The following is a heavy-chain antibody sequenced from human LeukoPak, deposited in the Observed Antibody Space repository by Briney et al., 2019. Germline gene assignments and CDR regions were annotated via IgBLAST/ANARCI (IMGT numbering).Heavy chain of an antibody. D-gene: IGHD6-6*01. CDR2: ISAYNGNT. CDR1: GYTFTRYG. V-gene: IGHV1-18*01. Sequence: ATLKLSCKASGYTFTRYGISRVRQATGQGLECMGWISAYNGNTNYAQKLQGRVTMTTDTSTSTAYMELRRLRSDDTAVYYCATKSIAADHDYWGQGTLVTVSS. CDR3: ATKSIAADHDY. J-gene: IGHJ4*02.